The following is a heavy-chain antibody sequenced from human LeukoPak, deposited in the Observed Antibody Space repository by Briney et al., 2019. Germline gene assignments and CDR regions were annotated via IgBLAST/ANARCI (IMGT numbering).Heavy chain of an antibody. J-gene: IGHJ4*02. CDR1: GGSISSGSYY. V-gene: IGHV4-61*02. Sequence: PSQTLSLTCTVSGGSISSGSYYWSWIRQPAGKGLGWIGRIYTSGSTNYNPSLKSRVTISVDTSKNQFSLKLSSVTAADTAVYYCARDSPGYYGSGSYYFDYWGQGTLVTVSS. CDR3: ARDSPGYYGSGSYYFDY. CDR2: IYTSGST. D-gene: IGHD3-10*01.